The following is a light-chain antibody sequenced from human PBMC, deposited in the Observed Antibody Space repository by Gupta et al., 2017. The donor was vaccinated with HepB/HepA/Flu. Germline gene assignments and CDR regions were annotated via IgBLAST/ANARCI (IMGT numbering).Light chain of an antibody. CDR2: WAS. J-gene: IGKJ4*01. Sequence: DIVMTQSPDSLAVSLGERATINCKSSQSILHSSNNENYLAWYQQKPGQPPKLLIYWASTRESGVPDRFSGSASGSDFTLTISILHAEDVAVYYCQQDDDTPLTFGGGTKVEIK. CDR3: QQDDDTPLT. V-gene: IGKV4-1*01. CDR1: QSILHSSNNENY.